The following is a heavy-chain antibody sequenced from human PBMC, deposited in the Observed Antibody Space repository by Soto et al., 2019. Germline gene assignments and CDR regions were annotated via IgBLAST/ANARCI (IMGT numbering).Heavy chain of an antibody. D-gene: IGHD3-10*01. J-gene: IGHJ6*03. Sequence: QVQLVQSGAEVKKPGASVKVSCKASGYTFTSYDINWVRQATGQGLEWMGWMNPNSGNTGYAQKFQGRVTMTRNTSISTAYMELSSLRSEDTAVYYCARGTYYYGSGTYYYYYMDVWGKGTTVTVSS. V-gene: IGHV1-8*01. CDR2: MNPNSGNT. CDR3: ARGTYYYGSGTYYYYYMDV. CDR1: GYTFTSYD.